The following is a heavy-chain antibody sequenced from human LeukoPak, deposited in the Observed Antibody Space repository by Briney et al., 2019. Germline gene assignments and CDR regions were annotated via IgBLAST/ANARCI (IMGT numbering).Heavy chain of an antibody. CDR2: ISSSGDAI. Sequence: TGGSLRLSCVASGFTFSSYSMNWVRQAPGKGLEWVSYISSSGDAIYYADSVEGRFTISRDNAKNSLYLQMNSLRAEDTAVYYCARIGAGHFDYWGQGTLVTVSS. J-gene: IGHJ4*02. V-gene: IGHV3-48*04. CDR1: GFTFSSYS. D-gene: IGHD3-22*01. CDR3: ARIGAGHFDY.